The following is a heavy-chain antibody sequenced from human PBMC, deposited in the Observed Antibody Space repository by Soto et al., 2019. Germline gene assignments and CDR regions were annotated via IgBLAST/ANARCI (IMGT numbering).Heavy chain of an antibody. Sequence: ASVKVSCKASGYTFTSYGISWVRQAPGQGLEWMGWISAYNGNTNYAQQLQGRVTMTTDTSTSTAYMELRSLRPDDTAVYYCARDPIVTLTNNLFGPWGQGTLGTVSS. CDR1: GYTFTSYG. V-gene: IGHV1-18*04. CDR3: ARDPIVTLTNNLFGP. CDR2: ISAYNGNT. J-gene: IGHJ5*01. D-gene: IGHD2-21*01.